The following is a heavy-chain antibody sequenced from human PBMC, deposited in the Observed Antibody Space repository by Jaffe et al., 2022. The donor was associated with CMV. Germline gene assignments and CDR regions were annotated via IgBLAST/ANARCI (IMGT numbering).Heavy chain of an antibody. CDR1: GGSISSSSYY. D-gene: IGHD3-22*01. CDR2: IYYSGST. CDR3: AGNYYDSSGYYAEPFDY. V-gene: IGHV4-39*01. Sequence: QLQLQESGPGLVKPSETLSLTCTVSGGSISSSSYYWGWIRQPPGKGLEWIGSIYYSGSTYYNPSLKSRVTISVDTSKNQFSLKLSSVTAADTAVYYCAGNYYDSSGYYAEPFDYWGQGTLVTVSS. J-gene: IGHJ4*02.